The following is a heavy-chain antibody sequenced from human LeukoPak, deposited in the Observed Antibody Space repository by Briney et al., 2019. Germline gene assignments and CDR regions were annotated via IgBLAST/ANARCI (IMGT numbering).Heavy chain of an antibody. V-gene: IGHV3-30*18. D-gene: IGHD6-19*01. Sequence: PGGSLRLSCAASGFTFSSYGMHWVRQAPGKGLEWVAVISYDGSNKYYADSVKGRFTISRDNSKNTLYLQMNSLRAEDTAVYYCAKDGPAVAGPYFDYWGQGTLVTVSS. CDR1: GFTFSSYG. CDR3: AKDGPAVAGPYFDY. J-gene: IGHJ4*02. CDR2: ISYDGSNK.